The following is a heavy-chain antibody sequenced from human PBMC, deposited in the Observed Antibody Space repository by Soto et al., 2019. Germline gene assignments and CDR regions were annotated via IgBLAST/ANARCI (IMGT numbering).Heavy chain of an antibody. Sequence: SETLSLTCTVSGASISSGSYYWSWIRQSPGKGLEYIGYIYHSGTTYYNPSLKSRVIMSLDTSKNQFSLKLNSVTAADTAVYYCARAWHYYYYGLDVWGQGTTVTVSS. CDR1: GASISSGSYY. V-gene: IGHV4-30-4*01. D-gene: IGHD5-12*01. J-gene: IGHJ6*02. CDR3: ARAWHYYYYGLDV. CDR2: IYHSGTT.